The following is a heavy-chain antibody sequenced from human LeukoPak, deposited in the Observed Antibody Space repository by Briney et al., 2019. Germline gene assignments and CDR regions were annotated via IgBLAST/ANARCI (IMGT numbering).Heavy chain of an antibody. Sequence: PSETLSLTCTVSGGSISSYYWSWIRQPPGKGLEWIGYIYYSGSTNYNPSLKSRVTISVDTSKNQFSLKLSSVTAADTAVYYCARGVGGPRGSSGRAFDIWGQGTMVTVSS. CDR2: IYYSGST. CDR3: ARGVGGPRGSSGRAFDI. D-gene: IGHD6-6*01. J-gene: IGHJ3*02. V-gene: IGHV4-59*01. CDR1: GGSISSYY.